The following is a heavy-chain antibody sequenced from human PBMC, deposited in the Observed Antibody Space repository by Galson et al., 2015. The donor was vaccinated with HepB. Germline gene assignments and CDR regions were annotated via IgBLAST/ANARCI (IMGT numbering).Heavy chain of an antibody. D-gene: IGHD1-1*01. J-gene: IGHJ6*02. V-gene: IGHV1-8*01. CDR3: ARGGNYYYYYGMDV. Sequence: RQATGQGLEWMGWMNPNSGNTGYAQKFQGRVTMTRNTSISTAYMELSSLRSEDTAVYYCARGGNYYYYYGMDVWGQGTTVTVSS. CDR2: MNPNSGNT.